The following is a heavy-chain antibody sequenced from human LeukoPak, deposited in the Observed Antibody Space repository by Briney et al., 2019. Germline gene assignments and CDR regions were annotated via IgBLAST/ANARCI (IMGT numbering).Heavy chain of an antibody. J-gene: IGHJ3*02. CDR1: GYTFTGYY. CDR2: ISAYNGNT. CDR3: AISGAAPPAFDI. D-gene: IGHD1-26*01. Sequence: ASVKVSCKASGYTFTGYYIHWVRQAPGQGLEWMGWISAYNGNTNYAQKLQGRVTMTTDTSTSTAYMELRSLRSDDTAVYYCAISGAAPPAFDIWGQGTMVTVSS. V-gene: IGHV1-18*04.